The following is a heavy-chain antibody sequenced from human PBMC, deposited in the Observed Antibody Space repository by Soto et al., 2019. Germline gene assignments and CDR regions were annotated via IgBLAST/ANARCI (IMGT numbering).Heavy chain of an antibody. J-gene: IGHJ4*02. CDR2: IGGSGRTT. V-gene: IGHV3-23*01. Sequence: GGSLRLSCAASAFAFNNYAMSWVRQAPGKGLEWVSGIGGSGRTTYYADSVKGRFTISRDNSNNTLFLQMNSLRAEDTAVYYCAKSRYSDSSGDFYDYWGQGTLVTVSS. D-gene: IGHD3-22*01. CDR3: AKSRYSDSSGDFYDY. CDR1: AFAFNNYA.